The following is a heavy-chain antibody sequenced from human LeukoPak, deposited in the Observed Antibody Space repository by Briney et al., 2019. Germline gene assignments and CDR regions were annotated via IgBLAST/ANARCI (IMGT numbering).Heavy chain of an antibody. CDR1: GGSISSGSYY. CDR3: ARGGYCGGDCYFYY. V-gene: IGHV4-61*02. D-gene: IGHD2-21*02. J-gene: IGHJ4*02. CDR2: MYTSGST. Sequence: PSETLSLTCTVSGGSISSGSYYWSWIRQPAGKGLEWIGRMYTSGSTNYNPSLRSRVTISVDTSKNQFSLKLSSVTAADTAVYYCARGGYCGGDCYFYYWGQGTLVTVSS.